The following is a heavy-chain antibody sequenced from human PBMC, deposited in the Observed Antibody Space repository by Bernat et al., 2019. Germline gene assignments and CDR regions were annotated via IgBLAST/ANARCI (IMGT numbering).Heavy chain of an antibody. D-gene: IGHD2-15*01. J-gene: IGHJ5*02. CDR3: ARAPNCSGGSCYSGDLNWFDP. V-gene: IGHV3-21*05. CDR2: ISSSSSYI. CDR1: GFTFSSYS. Sequence: EVQLVESGGGLVKPGGSLRLSCAASGFTFSSYSMNWVRQAPGKGLEWVSYISSSSSYIYYADSVKGRFTISRDNAKNSLYLQMNSLRAEDTAVYYCARAPNCSGGSCYSGDLNWFDPWGQGTLVTVSS.